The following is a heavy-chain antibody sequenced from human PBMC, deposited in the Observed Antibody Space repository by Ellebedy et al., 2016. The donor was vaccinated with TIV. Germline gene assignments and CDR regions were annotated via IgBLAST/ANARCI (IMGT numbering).Heavy chain of an antibody. Sequence: SETLSLXCAVSGGSISSGGYSWSWIRQPPGKGLEWIGYIYHSGSTYYNPSLKSRVTISVDRSKNQFSLKLSSVTAADTAVYYCASFRGSYYFDYWGQGTLVTVSS. CDR2: IYHSGST. CDR1: GGSISSGGYS. CDR3: ASFRGSYYFDY. D-gene: IGHD1-26*01. J-gene: IGHJ4*02. V-gene: IGHV4-30-2*01.